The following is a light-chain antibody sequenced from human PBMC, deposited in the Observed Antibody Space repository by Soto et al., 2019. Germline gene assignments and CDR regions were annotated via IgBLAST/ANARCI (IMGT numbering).Light chain of an antibody. V-gene: IGLV7-43*01. CDR3: LLYYGAAVV. CDR1: TGAVTSGYY. Sequence: QAVVTQEPSLTVSPGGTVTITCASSTGAVTSGYYPSWFQQKPGQAPRALIYSTSDKYYWTPARFSGSIVGGKAALTLSGVQPEDEAEYYCLLYYGAAVVFGGGTKVTVL. CDR2: STS. J-gene: IGLJ2*01.